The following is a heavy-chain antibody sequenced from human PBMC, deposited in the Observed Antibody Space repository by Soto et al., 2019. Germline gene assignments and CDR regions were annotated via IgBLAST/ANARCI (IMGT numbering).Heavy chain of an antibody. CDR3: ARGHRPLRKIDSGGNSVGVHAFDI. D-gene: IGHD2-21*02. CDR2: ISAYNGNT. Sequence: QVQLVQSGAEVKKPGASVKVSCKASGYTFTSYGISWVRQAPGQGLEWMGWISAYNGNTNYAQKLQGRVTMTTDTSTSTAYMELRSLRSDDTAVYYCARGHRPLRKIDSGGNSVGVHAFDIWGQGTMVTVSS. CDR1: GYTFTSYG. V-gene: IGHV1-18*01. J-gene: IGHJ3*02.